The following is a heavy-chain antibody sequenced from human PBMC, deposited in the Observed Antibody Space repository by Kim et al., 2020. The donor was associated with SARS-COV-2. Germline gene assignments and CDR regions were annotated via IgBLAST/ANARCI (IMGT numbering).Heavy chain of an antibody. J-gene: IGHJ3*02. CDR2: MHHSGST. V-gene: IGHV4-39*01. CDR3: ARHVKANDAFDN. Sequence: SETLSLTCIVSGGSINTYDYWCWIRQTPGKGLEWIGSMHHSGSTYHNPSLQSRVTISVDMSKNQVSLKLRSVTAADTAVFYCARHVKANDAFDNWGQGTMVTVSS. CDR1: GGSINTYDY.